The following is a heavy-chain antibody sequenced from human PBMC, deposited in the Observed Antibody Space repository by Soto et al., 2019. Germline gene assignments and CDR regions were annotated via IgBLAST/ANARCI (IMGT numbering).Heavy chain of an antibody. J-gene: IGHJ5*02. CDR3: ARSHYYGSGSYYNQPGNWFDP. D-gene: IGHD3-10*01. CDR1: GYSFTSYW. CDR2: IYPGDSDT. V-gene: IGHV5-51*01. Sequence: GESLKISCKGSGYSFTSYWIGWVRQMPGKGLEWMGIIYPGDSDTRYSPSFQGQVTISADKSISTAYLKWSSLKASDTAMYYCARSHYYGSGSYYNQPGNWFDPWGQGTLVTVSS.